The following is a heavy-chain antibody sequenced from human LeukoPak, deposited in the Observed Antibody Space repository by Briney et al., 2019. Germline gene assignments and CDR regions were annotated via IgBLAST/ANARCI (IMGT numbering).Heavy chain of an antibody. V-gene: IGHV3-53*01. CDR1: GFTVSNNY. CDR3: ARDPSGSSSWVRFDY. D-gene: IGHD6-13*01. CDR2: IYSGGST. J-gene: IGHJ4*02. Sequence: GGSLRLSCAASGFTVSNNYMSWVRQAPGKGLEWVSVIYSGGSTSYADSVKGRFTISRDNAKNSLYLQMNSLRVEDTAVYYCARDPSGSSSWVRFDYWGQGTLVTVSS.